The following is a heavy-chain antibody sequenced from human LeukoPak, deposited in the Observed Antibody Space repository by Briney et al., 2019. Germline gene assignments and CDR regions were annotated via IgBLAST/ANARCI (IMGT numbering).Heavy chain of an antibody. D-gene: IGHD1-1*01. CDR2: INHSGST. CDR3: AREGTTPPLGDYYYGMDV. V-gene: IGHV4-34*01. J-gene: IGHJ6*02. CDR1: GGSFSGYY. Sequence: SETLSLTCAVYGGSFSGYYWSWIRQPPGKGLEWIGEINHSGSTNYNPSPKSRVTISVDTSKNQFSLKLSSVTAADTAVYYCAREGTTPPLGDYYYGMDVWGQGTTVTVSS.